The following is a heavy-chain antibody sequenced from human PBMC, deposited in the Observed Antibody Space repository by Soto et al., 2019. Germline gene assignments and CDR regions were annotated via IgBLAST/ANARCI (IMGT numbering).Heavy chain of an antibody. Sequence: QVQLVESGGGVVQPRRSLRLSCAASGFTFNNYGMHWVRQAPGKGLEWVATISNDGRDKYYAHSVRGRLTISRDNSKNTVYLQMNSLRAEDTAVYYCAKDQGIAASHGIDWGQGTMVTVSS. CDR3: AKDQGIAASHGID. CDR1: GFTFNNYG. D-gene: IGHD6-25*01. J-gene: IGHJ3*01. CDR2: ISNDGRDK. V-gene: IGHV3-30*18.